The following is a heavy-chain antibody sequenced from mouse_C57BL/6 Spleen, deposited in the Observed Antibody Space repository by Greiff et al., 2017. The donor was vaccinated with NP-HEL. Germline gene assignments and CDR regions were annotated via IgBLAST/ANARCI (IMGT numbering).Heavy chain of an antibody. Sequence: EVKLMESGGGLVKPGGSLKLSCAASGFTFSDYGMHWVRQAPEKGLEWVAYISSGSSTIYYADTVKGRFTISRDNAKNTLFLQMTSLRSEDTAMYYCARPYYYGSSIDYWGQGTTLTVSS. D-gene: IGHD1-1*01. CDR3: ARPYYYGSSIDY. CDR2: ISSGSSTI. J-gene: IGHJ2*01. V-gene: IGHV5-17*01. CDR1: GFTFSDYG.